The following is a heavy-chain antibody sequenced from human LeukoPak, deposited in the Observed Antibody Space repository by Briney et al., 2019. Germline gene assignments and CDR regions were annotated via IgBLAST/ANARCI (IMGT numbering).Heavy chain of an antibody. CDR1: GFTVSSNY. D-gene: IGHD3-10*01. Sequence: GGSLRLSCAASGFTVSSNYMSWIRQAPGKGLEWVSYISSSSTYTNYADSVKGRFTISRDNAENSLYLQMNSLRAEDTAVYYCARDVYYGSGSYFFDYWGQGTLVTVSS. V-gene: IGHV3-11*05. CDR2: ISSSSTYT. J-gene: IGHJ4*02. CDR3: ARDVYYGSGSYFFDY.